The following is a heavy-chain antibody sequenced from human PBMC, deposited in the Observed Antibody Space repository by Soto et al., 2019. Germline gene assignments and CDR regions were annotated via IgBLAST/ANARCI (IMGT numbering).Heavy chain of an antibody. Sequence: QVQLQQWGAGLLKPSETLSLTCAVYGGSFSGYYWSWIRQPPGKGLEWIGEINHSGSTNYNPSLKSRVTISVDTSKNQFSLKLSSVTAADTAVYYCASPGVVNGPYYMDVWGKGTTVTVSS. D-gene: IGHD3-3*01. CDR1: GGSFSGYY. CDR3: ASPGVVNGPYYMDV. CDR2: INHSGST. J-gene: IGHJ6*03. V-gene: IGHV4-34*01.